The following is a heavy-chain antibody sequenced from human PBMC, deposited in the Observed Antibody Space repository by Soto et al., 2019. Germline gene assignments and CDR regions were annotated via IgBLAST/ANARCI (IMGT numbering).Heavy chain of an antibody. CDR1: GFTFSSYS. D-gene: IGHD3-3*01. Sequence: GSLRLSCAASGFTFSSYSMNWVRQAPGKGLEWVSYISSSSSTIYYADSVKGRFTISRDNAKNSLYLQMNSLRDEDTAVYYCASLVYDFWSGDGGWFDPWGQGTLVTVSS. CDR3: ASLVYDFWSGDGGWFDP. CDR2: ISSSSSTI. J-gene: IGHJ5*02. V-gene: IGHV3-48*02.